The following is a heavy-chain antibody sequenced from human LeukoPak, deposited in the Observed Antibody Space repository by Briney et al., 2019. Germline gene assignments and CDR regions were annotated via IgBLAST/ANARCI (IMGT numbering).Heavy chain of an antibody. J-gene: IGHJ4*02. CDR2: IDYSGST. Sequence: SETLSLTCTVSGGSMRTYYWSWIRQPPGKRLEWIGYIDYSGSTYSNPSLKSRVNISVDTSKNHFSLELSSVTAADTAVYYCARQGSSGWLYYFDYWGRGTLVTVSS. CDR3: ARQGSSGWLYYFDY. CDR1: GGSMRTYY. V-gene: IGHV4-59*08. D-gene: IGHD6-13*01.